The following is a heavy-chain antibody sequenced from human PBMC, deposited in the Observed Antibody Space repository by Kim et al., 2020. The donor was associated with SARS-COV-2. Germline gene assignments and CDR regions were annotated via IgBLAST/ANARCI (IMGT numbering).Heavy chain of an antibody. D-gene: IGHD3-9*01. CDR3: AREERNYDILTGYYSGMYFDY. J-gene: IGHJ4*02. V-gene: IGHV3-21*01. CDR1: GFTFSSYS. Sequence: GGSLRLSCAASGFTFSSYSMNWVRQAPGKGLEWVSSISSSSSYIYYADSVKGRFTISRDNAKNSLYLQMNSLRAEDTAVYYCAREERNYDILTGYYSGMYFDYRGQGTLVTVSS. CDR2: ISSSSSYI.